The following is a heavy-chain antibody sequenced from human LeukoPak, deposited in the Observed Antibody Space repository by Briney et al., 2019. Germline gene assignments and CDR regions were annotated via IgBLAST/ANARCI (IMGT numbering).Heavy chain of an antibody. Sequence: GGSLRLSCAASGFTFSSYWMSWVRQAPGKGLEWVANIKQDGSEKYYVDSVKGRFTIPRDNAKNSLYLQMNSLRAEDTAVYYCARAVVDIVATTNYFDYWGQGTLVTVSS. V-gene: IGHV3-7*01. D-gene: IGHD5-12*01. CDR1: GFTFSSYW. CDR2: IKQDGSEK. CDR3: ARAVVDIVATTNYFDY. J-gene: IGHJ4*02.